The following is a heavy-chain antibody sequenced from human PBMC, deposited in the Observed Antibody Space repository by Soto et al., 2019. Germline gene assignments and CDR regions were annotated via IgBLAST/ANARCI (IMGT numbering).Heavy chain of an antibody. CDR3: ARAISYYDYVWGITPGAFDI. CDR1: GFTFSSYD. V-gene: IGHV3-13*01. D-gene: IGHD3-16*01. J-gene: IGHJ3*02. Sequence: GGSLRLSCAASGFTFSSYDMHWVRQATGKGLEWVSAIGTAGDTYYPGSVKGRFTISRESAKNSLYLQMNSLRAGDTAVYYCARAISYYDYVWGITPGAFDIWGQGTMVTVSS. CDR2: IGTAGDT.